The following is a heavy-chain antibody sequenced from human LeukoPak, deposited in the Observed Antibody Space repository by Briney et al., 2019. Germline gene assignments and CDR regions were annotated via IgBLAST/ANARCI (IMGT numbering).Heavy chain of an antibody. V-gene: IGHV5-51*01. CDR3: ARHQEVGAAGYLDV. J-gene: IGHJ6*03. CDR1: GYTFTSYW. CDR2: IYPGDSDS. D-gene: IGHD1-26*01. Sequence: GESLKISCKGSGYTFTSYWIGWVRQMPGKGLEWMGIIYPGDSDSRSSPSFQGQVTISVDKSISTAYLQWSSLKASDTAMYYCARHQEVGAAGYLDVWGKGTTVTVSS.